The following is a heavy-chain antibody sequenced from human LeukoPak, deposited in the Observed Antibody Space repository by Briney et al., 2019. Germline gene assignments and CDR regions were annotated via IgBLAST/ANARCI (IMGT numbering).Heavy chain of an antibody. D-gene: IGHD2-15*01. CDR3: AREVRSGGSHFDY. Sequence: GGSLRLSCAVSGFTFSDYYMSWIRQAPGKGLEGVSYISSSGSTKYYADSVKGRFTFSRDNAKNSLYLQMNSLRAEDTAVYYCAREVRSGGSHFDYWGQGTLVTVSS. J-gene: IGHJ4*02. CDR2: ISSSGSTK. CDR1: GFTFSDYY. V-gene: IGHV3-11*01.